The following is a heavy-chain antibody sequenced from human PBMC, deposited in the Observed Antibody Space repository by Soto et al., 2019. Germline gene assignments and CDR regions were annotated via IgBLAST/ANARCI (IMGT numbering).Heavy chain of an antibody. Sequence: QVQLQESGSGLLKPSQTLSLACGVSGDSLKRGFYHWSWIRQTPGKGLQLIGYIDTNGDTHYDLVLRNRLNMVIGTAESRFSLKLTSVTAADTAVYYCARGTVYYCPNDKCGFFFDHWGQGALVTVSS. CDR2: IDTNGDT. CDR1: GDSLKRGFYH. J-gene: IGHJ4*02. D-gene: IGHD2-8*01. CDR3: ARGTVYYCPNDKCGFFFDH. V-gene: IGHV4-31*11.